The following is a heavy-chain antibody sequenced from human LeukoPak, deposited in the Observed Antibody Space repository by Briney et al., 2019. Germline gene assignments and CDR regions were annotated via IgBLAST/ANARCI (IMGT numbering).Heavy chain of an antibody. D-gene: IGHD3-22*01. Sequence: GGSLRLSCAASGFSFSTYIMNWVRLAPGKGLEWVSSISDNSNYIYYADSVKGRFAISRDNAKNTLYLQMNSLRAEDTAVYYCASAYYDSSGRFDYWGQGTLVTVSS. CDR1: GFSFSTYI. CDR2: ISDNSNYI. J-gene: IGHJ4*02. V-gene: IGHV3-21*01. CDR3: ASAYYDSSGRFDY.